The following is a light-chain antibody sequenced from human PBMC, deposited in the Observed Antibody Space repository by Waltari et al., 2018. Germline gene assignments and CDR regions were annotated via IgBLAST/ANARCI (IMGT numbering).Light chain of an antibody. Sequence: EIVMTQSPATLSVSPGERATLSCRASQSVSSNLAWYQQKPDQPLRLLIFDASRRATGIPARFSGSGSGTEFTLTISSLQSEDFAVYYCQQYNNWPPYTFGQGTKLETK. CDR2: DAS. V-gene: IGKV3-15*01. CDR3: QQYNNWPPYT. CDR1: QSVSSN. J-gene: IGKJ2*01.